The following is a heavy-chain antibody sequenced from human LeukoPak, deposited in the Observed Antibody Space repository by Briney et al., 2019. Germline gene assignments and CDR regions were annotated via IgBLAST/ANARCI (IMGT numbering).Heavy chain of an antibody. CDR3: AKEAVPLPTDYYGMDV. J-gene: IGHJ6*02. D-gene: IGHD1-26*01. CDR1: GFTFSDYY. Sequence: GGSLRLSCAASGFTFSDYYMSWIRQAPGKGLEWVAVISYDGSNKYYADSVKGRFTISRDNSKNTLYLQMNSLRAEDTAVYYCAKEAVPLPTDYYGMDVWGQGTTVTVSS. V-gene: IGHV3-30*18. CDR2: ISYDGSNK.